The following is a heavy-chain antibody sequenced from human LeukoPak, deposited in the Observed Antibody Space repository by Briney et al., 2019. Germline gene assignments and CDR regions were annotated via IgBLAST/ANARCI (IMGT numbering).Heavy chain of an antibody. V-gene: IGHV3-7*01. D-gene: IGHD2-2*01. CDR2: IKQDGSEK. CDR3: AREGCSSTSCYWEDAFDI. Sequence: GGSLRLSCAASGFTFSSYWMSWVRQAPGKGLEWVANIKQDGSEKYYVDSVKGRFTISRDNAKNSLYLQMNSLRAEDTAVYYCAREGCSSTSCYWEDAFDIWGQGTMVTVSS. J-gene: IGHJ3*02. CDR1: GFTFSSYW.